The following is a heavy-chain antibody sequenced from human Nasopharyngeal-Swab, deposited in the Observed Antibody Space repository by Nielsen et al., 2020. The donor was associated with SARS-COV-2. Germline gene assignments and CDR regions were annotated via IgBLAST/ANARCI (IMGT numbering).Heavy chain of an antibody. J-gene: IGHJ6*03. CDR3: ARESGRVGSYFNYYYYMDV. D-gene: IGHD3-10*01. Sequence: WIRQPPGKGLEWIGHIYYSGSTYYNPSLKSRVTISVDTSKNQFSLKLSSVTAADTAVYYCARESGRVGSYFNYYYYMDVWGKGTTVTVSS. V-gene: IGHV4-31*02. CDR2: IYYSGST.